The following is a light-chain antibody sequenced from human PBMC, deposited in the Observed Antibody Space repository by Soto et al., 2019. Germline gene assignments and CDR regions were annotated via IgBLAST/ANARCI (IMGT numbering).Light chain of an antibody. V-gene: IGLV1-47*01. CDR2: RNN. Sequence: QSVLTQPPSASGTPGQRVTISCSGSSSNIGSNYVYWYQQLPGTAPKLLIYRNNQRPSGVPDRFSGSKSGTSASLAISGLRSEEEAAYYCAAWDDSLSGLVFGGGTKLTVL. J-gene: IGLJ2*01. CDR3: AAWDDSLSGLV. CDR1: SSNIGSNY.